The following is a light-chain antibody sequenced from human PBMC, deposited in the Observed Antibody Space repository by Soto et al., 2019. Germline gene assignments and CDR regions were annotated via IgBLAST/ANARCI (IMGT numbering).Light chain of an antibody. J-gene: IGKJ4*01. Sequence: DIQMTQSPSSLSASVGDRVTITCRASESVITYLNWYRQKPGKAPNLLIHTASTLESGVPTRFSGSGSGTDFTLTISSLQPEDFGSYYCQQSYSNPPTFGGGTKVEI. CDR1: ESVITY. V-gene: IGKV1-39*01. CDR2: TAS. CDR3: QQSYSNPPT.